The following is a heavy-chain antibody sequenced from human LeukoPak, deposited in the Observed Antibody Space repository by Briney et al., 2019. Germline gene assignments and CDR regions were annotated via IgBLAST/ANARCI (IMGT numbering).Heavy chain of an antibody. CDR2: ISSSGRSGSTI. CDR3: ARTANFAAGYYIDY. V-gene: IGHV3-48*03. D-gene: IGHD6-13*01. Sequence: GGSLRLSCAASGFTLSSYEMNWVRQAPGKGLEWVSYISSSGRSGSTIYYADFVKGRFTISRDNAKNSLYLQMNSLRAEDTAVYYCARTANFAAGYYIDYWGQGTLVTVSS. J-gene: IGHJ4*02. CDR1: GFTLSSYE.